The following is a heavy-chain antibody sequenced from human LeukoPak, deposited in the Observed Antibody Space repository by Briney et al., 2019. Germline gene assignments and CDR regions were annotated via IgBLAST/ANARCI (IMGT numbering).Heavy chain of an antibody. D-gene: IGHD2-2*01. J-gene: IGHJ4*02. Sequence: GGSLRLSCAASGFTFSSYSMNWVRQAPGKGLEWFSSISSSSSYIYYADSVKGRFTISRDNAKNSLYLQMNSLRAEDTAVYYCARSCSSTSCSDYWGQGTLVTVSS. CDR2: ISSSSSYI. V-gene: IGHV3-21*01. CDR1: GFTFSSYS. CDR3: ARSCSSTSCSDY.